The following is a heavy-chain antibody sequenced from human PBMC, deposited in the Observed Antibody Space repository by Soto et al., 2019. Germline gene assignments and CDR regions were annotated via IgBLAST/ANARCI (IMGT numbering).Heavy chain of an antibody. V-gene: IGHV1-8*01. CDR3: AREKTCYGMDV. J-gene: IGHJ6*02. CDR2: MHPNSGNT. Sequence: GASVKVSCKASGYTFTSYDINWVRQATGQGLEWMGWMHPNSGNTGDEQKFQGRVTMTRTTSISTAYMELSSLRSEDTTVYYCAREKTCYGMDVWGQGTTVTVSS. CDR1: GYTFTSYD.